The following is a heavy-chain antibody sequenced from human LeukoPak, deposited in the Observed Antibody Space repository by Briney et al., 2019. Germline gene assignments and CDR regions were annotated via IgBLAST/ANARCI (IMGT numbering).Heavy chain of an antibody. D-gene: IGHD3-3*01. CDR2: INPNSGGT. Sequence: ASVKVSCTASGYTFTGYYIHWVRQAPGQGLEWMGWINPNSGGTNYAQKFQGRVTMTRDTSISTAYMELSSLRSDDTAVYYCAKSYTIQYYFDYWGQGTLVTVSS. CDR1: GYTFTGYY. V-gene: IGHV1-2*02. CDR3: AKSYTIQYYFDY. J-gene: IGHJ4*02.